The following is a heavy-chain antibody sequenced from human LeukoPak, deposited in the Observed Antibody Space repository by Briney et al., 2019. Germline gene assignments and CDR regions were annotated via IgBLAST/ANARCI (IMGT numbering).Heavy chain of an antibody. CDR2: LRYDGSKQ. CDR1: GFTFSSYA. D-gene: IGHD3-22*01. V-gene: IGHV3-30*02. CDR3: AKGNYYDSSGYYYRD. J-gene: IGHJ4*02. Sequence: PGGSLRLSCAASGFTFSSYAMSWVRQAPGKGLEWVASLRYDGSKQNYPDSVKGRFTVSRDNSKGTLHLQMNSLRPEDTAVYYCAKGNYYDSSGYYYRDWGQGTLVTVSS.